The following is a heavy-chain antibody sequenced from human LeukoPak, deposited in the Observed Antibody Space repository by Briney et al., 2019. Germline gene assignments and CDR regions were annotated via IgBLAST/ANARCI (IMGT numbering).Heavy chain of an antibody. Sequence: PGGSLRLSCAASGFTFSSYGMHWVRQAPGKGLEWVAVISYDGSNKYYADSVKSRFTISRDNSKNTLYLQMNSLRAEDTAVYYCAKDGIGGYFDYWGQGTLVTVSS. V-gene: IGHV3-30*18. CDR2: ISYDGSNK. J-gene: IGHJ4*02. CDR1: GFTFSSYG. CDR3: AKDGIGGYFDY. D-gene: IGHD3-3*01.